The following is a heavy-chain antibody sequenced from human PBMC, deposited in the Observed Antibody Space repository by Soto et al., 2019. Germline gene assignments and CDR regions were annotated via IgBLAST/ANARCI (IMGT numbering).Heavy chain of an antibody. V-gene: IGHV3-72*01. CDR1: GFTFSDHY. D-gene: IGHD6-13*01. Sequence: GGSLRLSCAASGFTFSDHYMDWVRQAPGKGLEWVGRIRKNANSYTTEYAASVRGRFTISIEDSKNSLYLQMNSLKTEDTAVYYCARVSSSWYYSYWGQGTLVTVSS. CDR2: IRKNANSYTT. CDR3: ARVSSSWYYSY. J-gene: IGHJ4*02.